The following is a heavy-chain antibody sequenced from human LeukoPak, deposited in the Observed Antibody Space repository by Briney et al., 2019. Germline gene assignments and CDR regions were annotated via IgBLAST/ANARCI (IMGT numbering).Heavy chain of an antibody. CDR3: ARRRITIFGVVTNYFDY. J-gene: IGHJ4*02. CDR1: GGSFSGYY. Sequence: SETLSLTCAVYGGSFSGYYWSWIRQPPGKGLEWIGETNHSGSTNYNPSLKSRVTISVDTSKNQFSLKLSSVTAADTAVYYCARRRITIFGVVTNYFDYWGQGTLVTVSS. V-gene: IGHV4-34*01. CDR2: TNHSGST. D-gene: IGHD3-3*01.